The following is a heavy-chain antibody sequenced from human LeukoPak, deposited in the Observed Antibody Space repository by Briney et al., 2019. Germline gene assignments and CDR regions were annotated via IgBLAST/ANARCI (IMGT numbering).Heavy chain of an antibody. CDR1: GFTFCSYS. J-gene: IGHJ4*02. D-gene: IGHD3-10*01. CDR3: ARKSGSGNFPLDY. CDR2: ISAGGITT. Sequence: GGSLRLSCAASGFTFCSYSMSWVRQAPGKGLEWVSFISAGGITTYYADSVKGRFTISRDNSKNTVFLQMSSLRAEDTALYYCARKSGSGNFPLDYWGQGTLVTVSS. V-gene: IGHV3-23*01.